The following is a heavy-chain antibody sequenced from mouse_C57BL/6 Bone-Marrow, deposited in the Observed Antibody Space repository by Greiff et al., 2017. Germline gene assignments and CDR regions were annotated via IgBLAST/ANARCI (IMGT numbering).Heavy chain of an antibody. V-gene: IGHV1-58*01. Sequence: EVQLHQSGAELVRPGSSVKMSCKTSGYTFTSYGITWVKQRPGQGLEWIGYFYIGNGYTEYNEKFKGKATLTSDTFSSTAYMQLSSLTSEDSAIYFCARGGQRKITAWFAYWGQGTLVTVSA. CDR2: FYIGNGYT. CDR3: ARGGQRKITAWFAY. D-gene: IGHD3-3*01. J-gene: IGHJ3*01. CDR1: GYTFTSYG.